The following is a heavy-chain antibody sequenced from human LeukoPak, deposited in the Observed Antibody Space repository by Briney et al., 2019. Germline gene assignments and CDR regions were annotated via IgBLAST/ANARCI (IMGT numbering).Heavy chain of an antibody. CDR1: GFTFSSYA. D-gene: IGHD4-17*01. V-gene: IGHV3-23*01. Sequence: GSLRLSCAASGFTFSSYAMSWVRQAPGKGLEWVSAITGNGGSTYYADSVKGRFTISRDNSKNSLYLQMNSLRAEDTAVFYCARQPNYGDYVDSWGQGTLVTVSS. CDR3: ARQPNYGDYVDS. J-gene: IGHJ4*02. CDR2: ITGNGGST.